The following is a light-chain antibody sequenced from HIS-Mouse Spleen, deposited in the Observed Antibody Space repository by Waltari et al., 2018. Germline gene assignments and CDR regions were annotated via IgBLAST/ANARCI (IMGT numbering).Light chain of an antibody. Sequence: QSALTQPRPVSGSPGQSVTIPCTGTSSDVGGYNYVSWYQQHPGKAPKLMIYDVSKRPSVVPDRFSGSKSGNPASLTISGLQAEDEADYYCCSYAGSYTGVFGTGTKVTVL. J-gene: IGLJ1*01. V-gene: IGLV2-11*01. CDR3: CSYAGSYTGV. CDR1: SSDVGGYNY. CDR2: DVS.